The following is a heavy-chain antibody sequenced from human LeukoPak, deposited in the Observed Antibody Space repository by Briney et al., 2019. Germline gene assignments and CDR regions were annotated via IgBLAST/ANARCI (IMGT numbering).Heavy chain of an antibody. V-gene: IGHV4-39*07. D-gene: IGHD3-10*01. J-gene: IGHJ3*02. CDR3: AREGWFGELSLFDI. CDR2: IYYGGSP. Sequence: SETLSLTCNVSGGSISTTTNSWGWAWIRQRPTKGLEWIGSIYYGGSPYYTSSLKSRVTISVDKSKNQFSLKLSSVTAADTAVYYCAREGWFGELSLFDIWGQGTMVTVSS. CDR1: GGSISTTTNS.